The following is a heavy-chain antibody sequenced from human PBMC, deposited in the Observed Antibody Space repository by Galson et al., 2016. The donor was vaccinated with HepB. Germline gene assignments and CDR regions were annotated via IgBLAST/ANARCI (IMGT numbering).Heavy chain of an antibody. CDR3: AHDPPNLSGDFAGNNYFDP. CDR1: GFSLTTTGVG. CDR2: IYWDDDK. V-gene: IGHV2-5*02. D-gene: IGHD4-17*01. Sequence: PALVKPTQTLTLTCTFSGFSLTTTGVGVGWIRQPPGKALEWLALIYWDDDKRYSPSLKTRLTITKDTSKNQVVLTLTNLDPADTGTYYCAHDPPNLSGDFAGNNYFDPWGQGILVAVSS. J-gene: IGHJ5*02.